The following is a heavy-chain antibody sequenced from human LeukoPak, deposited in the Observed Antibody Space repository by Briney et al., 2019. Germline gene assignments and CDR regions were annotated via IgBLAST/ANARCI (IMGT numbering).Heavy chain of an antibody. J-gene: IGHJ4*02. CDR2: ISSSSSTT. V-gene: IGHV3-48*01. Sequence: AGGSLRLSCAASGFTFSSYSMNWVRQAPGKGLEWVSYISSSSSTTYYADSVKGRFTISRDNAKNSLYLQMNSLRAEDTAVYYCARGLLGYCSSTSCHDYWGQGTLVTVSS. CDR1: GFTFSSYS. CDR3: ARGLLGYCSSTSCHDY. D-gene: IGHD2-2*01.